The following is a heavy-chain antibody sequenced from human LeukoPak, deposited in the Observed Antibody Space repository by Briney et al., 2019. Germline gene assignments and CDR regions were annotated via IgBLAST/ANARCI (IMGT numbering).Heavy chain of an antibody. D-gene: IGHD3-9*01. Sequence: PGGSLRLSCAASGFTFSSYWMSWVRQAPGKGLEWVSTITKSGDSAYYVDSVKGRFTISRDNSKNTLYLQMNSLRAEGTAKYYCTKDYCGKFCSAVWGQGTTVTVSS. CDR3: TKDYCGKFCSAV. V-gene: IGHV3-23*01. J-gene: IGHJ6*02. CDR1: GFTFSSYW. CDR2: ITKSGDSA.